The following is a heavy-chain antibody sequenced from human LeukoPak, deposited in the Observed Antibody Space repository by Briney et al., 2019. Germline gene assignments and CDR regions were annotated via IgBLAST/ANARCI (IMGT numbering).Heavy chain of an antibody. CDR2: ISAYNGNT. CDR3: AREGSGYAFDI. CDR1: GYTFTGCY. Sequence: ASVKVSFKASGYTFTGCYMHWVRQAPAQGLERMGWISAYNGNTNYAQKPQGRVTMTTDTSTSTAYMELRSLRSDDTAVYYCAREGSGYAFDIWGQGTMVTVSS. D-gene: IGHD3-22*01. J-gene: IGHJ3*02. V-gene: IGHV1-18*04.